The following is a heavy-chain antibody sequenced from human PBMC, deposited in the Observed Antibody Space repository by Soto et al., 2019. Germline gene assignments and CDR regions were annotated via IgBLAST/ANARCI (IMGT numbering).Heavy chain of an antibody. CDR1: GVTFN. CDR2: IIPVIDTA. J-gene: IGHJ3*02. CDR3: ARGSGADALDI. V-gene: IGHV1-69*06. D-gene: IGHD7-27*01. Sequence: ASVKVSCKVSGVTFNIRWVRQAPGQGLELMGGIIPVIDTANYARKFQGRVVISADRATNIVYMEMMSLTLEDTAVYYCARGSGADALDIWGQGTMVTVSS.